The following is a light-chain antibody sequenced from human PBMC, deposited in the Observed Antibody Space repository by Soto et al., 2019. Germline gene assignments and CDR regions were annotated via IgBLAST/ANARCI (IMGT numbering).Light chain of an antibody. CDR1: QIIGSW. Sequence: DIQMTQSPSSVSASIGDRVTITCRASQIIGSWLAWYQQKPGIAPTLLIYAASSLQSGVPSRFSGSGSGSDFTLTITSLQAEDSETYYCQQANSFPFTFGPGTKVDIK. J-gene: IGKJ3*01. V-gene: IGKV1-12*02. CDR3: QQANSFPFT. CDR2: AAS.